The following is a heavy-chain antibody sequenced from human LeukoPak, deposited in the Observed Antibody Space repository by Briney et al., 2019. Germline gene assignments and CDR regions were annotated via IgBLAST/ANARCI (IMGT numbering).Heavy chain of an antibody. CDR2: ISYDGSNK. CDR1: GFTFSSYA. CDR3: ARGAAGVLGYCSSTSCYNWFDP. J-gene: IGHJ5*02. Sequence: GGSLRLSCAASGFTFSSYAMHWVRQAPGKGLEWVAVISYDGSNKYCADSVKGRFTISRDNSKNTLYLQMNSLRAEDTAVYYCARGAAGVLGYCSSTSCYNWFDPWGQGTLVTVSS. D-gene: IGHD2-2*01. V-gene: IGHV3-30-3*01.